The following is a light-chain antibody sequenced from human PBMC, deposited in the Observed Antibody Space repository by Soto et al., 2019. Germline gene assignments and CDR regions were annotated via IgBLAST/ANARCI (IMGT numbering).Light chain of an antibody. J-gene: IGKJ4*01. CDR1: QSVSSY. V-gene: IGKV3-11*01. Sequence: EIVLTQSPATLSLSPGERATLSCRASQSVSSYLAWYQQKPGQAPRLLIYDASNRAPGIPARFSGSGSGTDFPLTISSLETEDFAVYYCQQRSNWPPSLTFGGGTKVEIK. CDR2: DAS. CDR3: QQRSNWPPSLT.